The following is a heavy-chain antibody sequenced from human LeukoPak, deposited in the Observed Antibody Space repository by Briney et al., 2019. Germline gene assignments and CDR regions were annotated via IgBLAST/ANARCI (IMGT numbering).Heavy chain of an antibody. CDR3: ARHGLGGCSGGRCFTSFHDYGMDV. CDR1: GYSFSDYW. V-gene: IGHV5-51*01. CDR2: IFPGDADT. Sequence: GESLKISCKGYGYSFSDYWIGRVRQMPGKGLEWMGIIFPGDADTKYSPSFQGQVTISVDKSLSTAYLQWNSLRASDTAIYYCARHGLGGCSGGRCFTSFHDYGMDVWGQGATVTVSS. D-gene: IGHD2-15*01. J-gene: IGHJ6*02.